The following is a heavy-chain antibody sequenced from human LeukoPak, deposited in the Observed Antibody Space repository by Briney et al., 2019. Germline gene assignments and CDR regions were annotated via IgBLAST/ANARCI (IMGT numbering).Heavy chain of an antibody. V-gene: IGHV4-59*01. D-gene: IGHD6-19*01. CDR1: GGSISSYY. J-gene: IGHJ4*02. Sequence: PSETLSLTCTVSGGSISSYYWSWIRQPPGKGLEWIGYIYYSGSTNYNPSLKSRVTISVDTSKNQFSLKPSPVTAADTAVYYCARAMAEQWLVSWGQGTLVTVSS. CDR2: IYYSGST. CDR3: ARAMAEQWLVS.